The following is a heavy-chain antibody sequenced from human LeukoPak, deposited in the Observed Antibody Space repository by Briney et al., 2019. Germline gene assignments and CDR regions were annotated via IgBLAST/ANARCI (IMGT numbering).Heavy chain of an antibody. CDR3: ARRGSYYDGYEYFQH. V-gene: IGHV3-23*01. D-gene: IGHD1-26*01. J-gene: IGHJ1*01. Sequence: TGGSLRLSCVASGFTFSSYVMSWVRQAPGKGLEWVSGIGGSGGSTYYADSVKGRFTISRDNSKNTLYVQMNSLRAADTAVYYCARRGSYYDGYEYFQHWGQGTLVTVSS. CDR2: IGGSGGST. CDR1: GFTFSSYV.